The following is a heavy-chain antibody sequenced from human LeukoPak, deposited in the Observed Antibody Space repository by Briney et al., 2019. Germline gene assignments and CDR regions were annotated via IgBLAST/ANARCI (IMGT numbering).Heavy chain of an antibody. CDR2: IIPIFGTA. V-gene: IGHV1-69*05. J-gene: IGHJ4*02. CDR1: GGTFSSYA. Sequence: SVKVSFKASGGTFSSYAISWVRQAPGQGLEWMGGIIPIFGTANYAQKFQGRVTITTDESTSTAYMELSSLRSEDTAVYYCARDRYYDSRGYNHDYWGQGNLVTVSS. D-gene: IGHD3-22*01. CDR3: ARDRYYDSRGYNHDY.